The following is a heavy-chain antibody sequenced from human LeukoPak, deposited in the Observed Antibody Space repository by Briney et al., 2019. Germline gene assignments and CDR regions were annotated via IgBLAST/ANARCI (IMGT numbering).Heavy chain of an antibody. CDR2: ISSSGSTI. D-gene: IGHD5-12*01. J-gene: IGHJ4*02. Sequence: GGSLRLSCAASGFTFSDYYMSWIRQAPGKGLERVSYISSSGSTIYYADSVKGRFTISRGNAKNSLYLQMNSLRAEDTAVYYCARDPGSGYEEHFDYWGQGTLVTVSS. CDR1: GFTFSDYY. CDR3: ARDPGSGYEEHFDY. V-gene: IGHV3-11*01.